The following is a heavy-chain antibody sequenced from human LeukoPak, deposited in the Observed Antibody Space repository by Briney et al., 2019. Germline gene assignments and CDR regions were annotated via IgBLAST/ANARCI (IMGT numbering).Heavy chain of an antibody. V-gene: IGHV3-21*01. J-gene: IGHJ4*02. CDR1: GFTFSSYS. D-gene: IGHD3-3*01. CDR3: ARDLRFLEWLLQYYFDY. Sequence: TGGSLRLSCAASGFTFSSYSMNWVRQAPGKGLEWVSSIISSSSYIYYADSVKGRFTISRDNAKNSLYLQMNSLRAEDTAVYYCARDLRFLEWLLQYYFDYWGQGTLVTVSS. CDR2: IISSSSYI.